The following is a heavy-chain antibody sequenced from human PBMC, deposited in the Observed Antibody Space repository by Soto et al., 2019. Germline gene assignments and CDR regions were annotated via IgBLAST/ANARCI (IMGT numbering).Heavy chain of an antibody. Sequence: QLQLRESGPGLVKPSENLSLSCTVSCGSVSNTDLFCGWIRQPPGKGLEWIGSIYYTGTTCYCPSLKTRVTMSVDTSKYEFSLNLRSVTAAAVAVYYCVRQVTYDILAPHCLLKKWGQGSLVIVSS. J-gene: IGHJ4*02. CDR2: IYYTGTT. CDR3: VRQVTYDILAPHCLLKK. CDR1: CGSVSNTDLF. V-gene: IGHV4-39*01. D-gene: IGHD3-9*01.